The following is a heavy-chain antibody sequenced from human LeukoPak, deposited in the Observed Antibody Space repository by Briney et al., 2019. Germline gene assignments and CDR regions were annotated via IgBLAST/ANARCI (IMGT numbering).Heavy chain of an antibody. CDR3: ARQVSSGWTLHYYYYYGMDV. CDR2: IYYSGST. CDR1: GGSISSSSYY. D-gene: IGHD6-19*01. J-gene: IGHJ6*02. V-gene: IGHV4-39*01. Sequence: SETLSLTCTVSGGSISSSSYYWGWIRQPPGKGLEWIGSIYYSGSTCYNPSLKSRVTISVDTSKNQFSLKLSSVTAADTAVYYCARQVSSGWTLHYYYYYGMDVWGQGTTVTVSS.